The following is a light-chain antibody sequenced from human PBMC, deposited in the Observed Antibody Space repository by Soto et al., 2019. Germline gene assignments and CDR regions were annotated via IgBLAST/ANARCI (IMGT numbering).Light chain of an antibody. CDR1: QSVGSD. CDR2: DIF. CDR3: QQYNSWPLT. J-gene: IGKJ4*01. V-gene: IGKV3D-15*01. Sequence: EIVMTQSPGTLSLSPGERATLSCRASQSVGSDLAWYQQKTGQATRLVIYDIFTRDTGVPNRISGRGSGKEVTLTISSLQSEDVAVYYGQQYNSWPLTFGGGTKVDIK.